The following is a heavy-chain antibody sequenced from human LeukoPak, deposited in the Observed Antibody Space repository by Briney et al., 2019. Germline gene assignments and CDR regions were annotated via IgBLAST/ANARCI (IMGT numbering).Heavy chain of an antibody. D-gene: IGHD6-13*01. V-gene: IGHV1-8*01. Sequence: ASVKVSCKASGYTFTSYDINWVRQATGQGLEWMGWMNPNSGNTGYAQKFQGRVTMTRNTSISTAYMELSSLRSEDTAVYYCARVKIAAAGEVDYWGQGTLVTVSS. CDR1: GYTFTSYD. CDR2: MNPNSGNT. J-gene: IGHJ4*02. CDR3: ARVKIAAAGEVDY.